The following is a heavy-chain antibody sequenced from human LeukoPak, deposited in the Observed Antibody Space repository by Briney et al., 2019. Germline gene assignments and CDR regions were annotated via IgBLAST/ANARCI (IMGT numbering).Heavy chain of an antibody. CDR2: IYTGVSA. CDR3: ARFWVWAFDI. J-gene: IGHJ3*02. V-gene: IGHV3-66*01. D-gene: IGHD3-16*01. Sequence: GGSLRLSCAASGFTVSTNYMSWVRQAPGKGLEWVSVIYTGVSAYYADSVKGRFTISRDNSKNTLYLQMNSLRAEDTAVYYCARFWVWAFDIWGQGTTVTVSS. CDR1: GFTVSTNY.